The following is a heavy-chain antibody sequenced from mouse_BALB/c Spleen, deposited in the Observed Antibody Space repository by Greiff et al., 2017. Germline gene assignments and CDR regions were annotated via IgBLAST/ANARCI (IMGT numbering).Heavy chain of an antibody. CDR3: TRGGEITTASSWGFAY. J-gene: IGHJ3*01. Sequence: QVQLQQSGAELVKPGASVKLSCKASGYTFTSYYMYWVKQRPGQGLEWIGEINPSNGGTNFNEKFKSKATLTVDKSSSTAYMQLSSLTSEDSAVYYCTRGGEITTASSWGFAYWGQGTLVTVSA. CDR1: GYTFTSYY. D-gene: IGHD1-2*01. CDR2: INPSNGGT. V-gene: IGHV1S81*02.